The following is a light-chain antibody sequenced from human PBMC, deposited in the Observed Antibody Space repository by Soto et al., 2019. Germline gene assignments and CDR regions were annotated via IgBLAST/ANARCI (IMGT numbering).Light chain of an antibody. CDR2: DAS. J-gene: IGKJ4*01. CDR3: QQFTTFPVT. Sequence: AIQLTQSPSSLSASVGDRVTITCPPSQGIASALAWYQQRPGKPPSLLIYDASTSESGVPSRFSGSGSDTDFTLTISSLQPEDFGTYYCQQFTTFPVTFGGGTRVEIK. V-gene: IGKV1-13*02. CDR1: QGIASA.